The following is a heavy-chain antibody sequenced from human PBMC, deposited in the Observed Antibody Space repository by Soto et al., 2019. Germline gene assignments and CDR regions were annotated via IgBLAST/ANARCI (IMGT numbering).Heavy chain of an antibody. CDR3: ARHVTSIDDSYYGLDV. D-gene: IGHD2-2*01. Sequence: APVKVSCKASGYTFTSYGINWVRQAPGQGLEGMGWISGYNDNTNYAQRLQARFTMTTATATNIAYMGLRRLRSDFTAVYSCARHVTSIDDSYYGLDVWGQGTTVTVSS. V-gene: IGHV1-18*04. CDR2: ISGYNDNT. CDR1: GYTFTSYG. J-gene: IGHJ6*02.